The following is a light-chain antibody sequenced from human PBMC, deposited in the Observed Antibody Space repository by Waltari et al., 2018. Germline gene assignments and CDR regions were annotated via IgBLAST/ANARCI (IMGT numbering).Light chain of an antibody. CDR1: SSDVGGYNY. J-gene: IGLJ1*01. CDR3: SSYAGSNNLGV. V-gene: IGLV2-8*02. Sequence: QSALTQPPSASRSPGQSVTISCTGTSSDVGGYNYVSWYQHHPGKAPNLMIYEVSKRPSGVPDRFSGSKSGNPASLTVSGLQAEDEADYYCSSYAGSNNLGVFGTGTKVTVL. CDR2: EVS.